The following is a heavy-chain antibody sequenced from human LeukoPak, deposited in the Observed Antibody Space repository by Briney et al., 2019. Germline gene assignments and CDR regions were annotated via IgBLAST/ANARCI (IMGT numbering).Heavy chain of an antibody. V-gene: IGHV4-39*07. CDR3: RRVAHSSSWYFFDS. J-gene: IGHJ4*02. CDR2: ITHNGST. Sequence: SETLSLTCTVSGGSISSGGYYWSWIRQPPGKGLEWIGEITHNGSTSYNPSLKGRVTISVDTSKNQFSLQLSSVTAADTAVYYCRRVAHSSSWYFFDSWGQGTLVTVSS. D-gene: IGHD6-13*01. CDR1: GGSISSGGYY.